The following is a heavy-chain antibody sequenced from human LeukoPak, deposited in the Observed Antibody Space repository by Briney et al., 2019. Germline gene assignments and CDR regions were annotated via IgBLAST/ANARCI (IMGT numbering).Heavy chain of an antibody. J-gene: IGHJ3*02. CDR3: AKGQWLVNDAFNI. D-gene: IGHD6-19*01. V-gene: IGHV6-1*01. CDR2: TYYRSKWYN. CDR1: GDSVSSNSAA. Sequence: SQTLSLTCAISGDSVSSNSAAWNWIRQSPSRGLEWLGRTYYRSKWYNDYAVSVESRITIKPDTSKNQFSLQLNSVTPEDTAVYYCAKGQWLVNDAFNIWGQGTMVTVSS.